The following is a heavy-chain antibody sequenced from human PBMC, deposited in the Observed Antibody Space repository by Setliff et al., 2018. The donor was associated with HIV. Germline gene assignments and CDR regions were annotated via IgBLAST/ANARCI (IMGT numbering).Heavy chain of an antibody. Sequence: SVKVSCKASGYTFTNYAISWVRQAPGQGLEWVGGIIPLFGTTNYAQKFQGRVTITRDTSASTAYMELSSLRSEDTAVYYCASIDCGGDCYSYYYYGMDVWGQGTTVTVSS. CDR1: GYTFTNYA. V-gene: IGHV1-69*05. J-gene: IGHJ6*02. CDR2: IIPLFGTT. CDR3: ASIDCGGDCYSYYYYGMDV. D-gene: IGHD2-21*02.